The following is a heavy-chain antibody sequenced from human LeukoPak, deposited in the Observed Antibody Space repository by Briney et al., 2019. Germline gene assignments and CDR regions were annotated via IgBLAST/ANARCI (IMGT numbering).Heavy chain of an antibody. CDR2: IYTSGST. D-gene: IGHD3-9*01. V-gene: IGHV4-4*07. Sequence: SETLSLTCTVSGGSISSYYWSWIRQPAGKGLEWIGRIYTSGSTNYNPSLKSRVAMSVDTSKNQFSLKLSSVTAADTAVYYCARDVDDILTGYSYFDYWGQGTLVTVSS. CDR3: ARDVDDILTGYSYFDY. J-gene: IGHJ4*02. CDR1: GGSISSYY.